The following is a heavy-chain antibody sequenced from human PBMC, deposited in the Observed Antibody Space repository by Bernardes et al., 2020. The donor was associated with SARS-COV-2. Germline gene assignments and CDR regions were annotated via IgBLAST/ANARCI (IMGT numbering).Heavy chain of an antibody. CDR3: ASEGGGAW. Sequence: ASVKVSCKASGHTFSAYYMHWVRQAPGQGLEWMGRINPNSGDTNYAQKFQGRVTMTRDTSITTAYMELSRLRSDDTAVYFCASEGGGAWWGQGTLVTVSS. J-gene: IGHJ4*02. CDR2: INPNSGDT. D-gene: IGHD2-15*01. CDR1: GHTFSAYY. V-gene: IGHV1-2*06.